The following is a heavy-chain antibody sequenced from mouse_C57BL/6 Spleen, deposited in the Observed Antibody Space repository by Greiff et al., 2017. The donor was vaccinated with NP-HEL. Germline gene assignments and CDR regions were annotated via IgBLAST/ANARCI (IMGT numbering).Heavy chain of an antibody. V-gene: IGHV5-6*01. CDR1: GFTFSSYG. J-gene: IGHJ4*01. CDR2: ISSGGSYT. CDR3: ARRKECDGGYAMDY. D-gene: IGHD6-1*01. Sequence: DVHLVESGGDLVKPGGSLKLSCAASGFTFSSYGMSWVRQTPDQRLEWVATISSGGSYTYYPDSVKGRFTISRDNAKNTLYLQKSSLKSEDTAMYYCARRKECDGGYAMDYWGQGTSVTVST.